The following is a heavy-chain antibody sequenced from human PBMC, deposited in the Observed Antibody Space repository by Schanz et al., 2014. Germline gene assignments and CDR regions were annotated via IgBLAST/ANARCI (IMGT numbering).Heavy chain of an antibody. CDR3: ARDGVDAAAGGNY. V-gene: IGHV1-46*03. Sequence: QVQLVQSEAEVKKPGSSVKVSCKASGGTFSSYTISWVQQAPGQGLEWMGIINPSGGSTRYGQKFQGRITMTRDTSTSTVYMELSSLRSEDTAVYYCARDGVDAAAGGNYWGQGTLVTVSS. J-gene: IGHJ4*02. D-gene: IGHD6-13*01. CDR1: GGTFSSYT. CDR2: INPSGGST.